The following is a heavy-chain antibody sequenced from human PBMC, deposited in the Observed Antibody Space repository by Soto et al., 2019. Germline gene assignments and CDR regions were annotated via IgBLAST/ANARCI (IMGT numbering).Heavy chain of an antibody. D-gene: IGHD2-2*01. CDR2: ITTTSTYK. J-gene: IGHJ6*02. CDR1: AFTFNNFP. Sequence: GGSLRLSCVASAFTFNNFPMHWVRQAPGKGLQWLASITTTSTYKYYADSVKGRFSISRDNAKNSLYLELTNLRSEDTAVYYCAREKCSSTSCNHGMDVWGLGTTVTVSS. CDR3: AREKCSSTSCNHGMDV. V-gene: IGHV3-21*01.